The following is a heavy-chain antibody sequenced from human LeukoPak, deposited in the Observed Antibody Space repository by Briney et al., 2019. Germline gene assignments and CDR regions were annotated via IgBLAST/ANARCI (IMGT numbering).Heavy chain of an antibody. Sequence: SETLSLTCTVSGGSISSYYWSWIRQPPGKGLEWIGYIYYSGSTNYNPSLKSRVTISVDTSKNQFSLKLSSVTAADTAVYYCARRIGIAAAGTGWFDPWGQGTLVTVSS. CDR1: GGSISSYY. V-gene: IGHV4-59*12. D-gene: IGHD6-13*01. CDR3: ARRIGIAAAGTGWFDP. J-gene: IGHJ5*02. CDR2: IYYSGST.